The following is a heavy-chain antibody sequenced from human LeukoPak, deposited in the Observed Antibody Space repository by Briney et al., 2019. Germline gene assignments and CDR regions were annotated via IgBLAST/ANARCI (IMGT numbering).Heavy chain of an antibody. Sequence: SETLSLTCTVSGGSISSYYWSWIRQPPGKGLEWIGYIYYSGSTYYNPSLRSRVTISVDTSKNQFSLQLNSVTPEDTAVYYCASETYSSPSRHYFDYWGQGTLVTVSS. CDR3: ASETYSSPSRHYFDY. V-gene: IGHV4-59*12. CDR1: GGSISSYY. CDR2: IYYSGST. D-gene: IGHD6-13*01. J-gene: IGHJ4*02.